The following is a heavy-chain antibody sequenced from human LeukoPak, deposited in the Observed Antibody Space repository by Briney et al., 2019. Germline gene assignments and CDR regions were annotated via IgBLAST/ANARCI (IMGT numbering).Heavy chain of an antibody. J-gene: IGHJ4*02. D-gene: IGHD6-25*01. CDR3: TRHWSSAWFGY. V-gene: IGHV5-51*01. Sequence: GESLQISCRTSGYSFTNYWIGWVRQMPGKGLEWLGNINPANSEITNSPSFQGQVTISADKSISTAYLHWSSLKASDTAMYYCTRHWSSAWFGYWGQGTPVTVSS. CDR2: INPANSEI. CDR1: GYSFTNYW.